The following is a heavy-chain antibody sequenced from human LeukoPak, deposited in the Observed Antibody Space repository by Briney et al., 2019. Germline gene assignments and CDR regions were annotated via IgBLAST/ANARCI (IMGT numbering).Heavy chain of an antibody. CDR1: GGSLSSSSYY. D-gene: IGHD3-9*01. V-gene: IGHV4-61*01. Sequence: SETLSLTCTVSGGSLSSSSYYWGWIRQPPGKGLEWIGYIYYSGSTNYNPSLKSRVTISVDTSKNQFSLKLSSVTAADTAVYYCARASGLTLRYLDWLSDAFDIWGQGTMVTVSS. J-gene: IGHJ3*02. CDR2: IYYSGST. CDR3: ARASGLTLRYLDWLSDAFDI.